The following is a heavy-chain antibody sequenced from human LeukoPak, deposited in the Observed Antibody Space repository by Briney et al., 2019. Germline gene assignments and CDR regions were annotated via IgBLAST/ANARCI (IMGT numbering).Heavy chain of an antibody. J-gene: IGHJ3*02. V-gene: IGHV4-4*07. Sequence: SETLSLTCTVSGGSISSYYCSWIRQPPGQGQERIGSIYTSGSTNYNPSPKSRVTMSVDTSKNQFSLKLSSVTAADTAVYYCAIRSRYYYDSSGYLNDAFDIWGQGTMVTVSS. D-gene: IGHD3-22*01. CDR1: GGSISSYY. CDR2: IYTSGST. CDR3: AIRSRYYYDSSGYLNDAFDI.